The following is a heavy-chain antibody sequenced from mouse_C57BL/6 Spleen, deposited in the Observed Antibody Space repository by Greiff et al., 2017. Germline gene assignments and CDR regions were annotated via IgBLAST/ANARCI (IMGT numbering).Heavy chain of an antibody. D-gene: IGHD1-1*01. CDR1: GYSFTGYY. Sequence: VQLQQSGPELVKPGASVKISCKASGYSFTGYYMNWVKQSPEKSLEWIGEINPSTGGTTYNQKFKAKATLTVDKSSSTAYMQLKSLTSEDSAVYDCARSPYYYGSSLFDDWGQGTTLTVSS. CDR2: INPSTGGT. V-gene: IGHV1-42*01. CDR3: ARSPYYYGSSLFDD. J-gene: IGHJ2*01.